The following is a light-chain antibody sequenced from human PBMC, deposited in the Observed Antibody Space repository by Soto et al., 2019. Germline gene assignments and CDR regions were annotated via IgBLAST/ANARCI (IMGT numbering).Light chain of an antibody. Sequence: MGLPQFPVSLPVTPGEPASIAGGSGKRPLKPGGSTYLVGYVQKPGQSPQLLIYLGSRRASGVPDRFRGSGSGTDFTLKISRVEGEDVGSYYCMQALQHLPYTVGQGTKGDIK. CDR2: LGS. CDR1: KRPLKPGGSTY. CDR3: MQALQHLPYT. J-gene: IGKJ2*01. V-gene: IGKV2-28*01.